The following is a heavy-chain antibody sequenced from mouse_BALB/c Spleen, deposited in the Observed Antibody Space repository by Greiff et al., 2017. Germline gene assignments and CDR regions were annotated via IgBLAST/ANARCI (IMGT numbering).Heavy chain of an antibody. CDR1: GYAFTNYL. CDR3: ARGGNYHFDY. Sequence: VQLQQSGAELVRPGTSVKVSCKASGYAFTNYLIEWVKQRPGQGLEWIGVINPGSGGTNYNEKFKGKATLTADKSSSTAYMQLSSLTSDDSAVYFCARGGNYHFDYWGQGTTRTVSA. J-gene: IGHJ2*01. D-gene: IGHD2-1*01. V-gene: IGHV1-54*01. CDR2: INPGSGGT.